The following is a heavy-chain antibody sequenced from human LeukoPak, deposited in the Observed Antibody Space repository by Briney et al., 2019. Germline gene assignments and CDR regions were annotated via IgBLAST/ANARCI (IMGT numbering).Heavy chain of an antibody. CDR1: GSTFSSYA. CDR3: ARPRVEYSSSFTLDY. CDR2: IIPIFGTA. Sequence: GASVKVSCKASGSTFSSYAISWVRQAPGQGLEWMGGIIPIFGTANYAQKFQGRVTMTRDTSTSTVYMELSSLRSEDTAVYYCARPRVEYSSSFTLDYWGQGTLVTVPS. D-gene: IGHD6-6*01. V-gene: IGHV1-69*05. J-gene: IGHJ4*02.